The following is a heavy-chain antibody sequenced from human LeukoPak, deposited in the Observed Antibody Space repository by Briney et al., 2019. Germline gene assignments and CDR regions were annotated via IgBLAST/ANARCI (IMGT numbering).Heavy chain of an antibody. D-gene: IGHD4-11*01. Sequence: PSETLSLTCTVSGGSISSYYWSWIRQPPGKGLEWIGYIYYSGSTNYNPSLKSRVTISLDTSKNQFSLKLNSVTAADTAVYFCAGPSSTYAVNWFDPWGQGTLVTVSS. CDR2: IYYSGST. CDR3: AGPSSTYAVNWFDP. V-gene: IGHV4-59*01. CDR1: GGSISSYY. J-gene: IGHJ5*02.